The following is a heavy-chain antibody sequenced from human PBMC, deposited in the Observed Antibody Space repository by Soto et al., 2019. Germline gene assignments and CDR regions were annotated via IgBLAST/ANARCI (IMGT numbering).Heavy chain of an antibody. CDR3: ARDPGIYYGMDV. J-gene: IGHJ6*02. Sequence: QVQLVESGGGLVKPGGSLRLSCTASGFTFSDYYMTWIRQAPGKGLEWLSYISSGGFTIYYADSVKGRFTVSRDNAKNSMYLQMNPLRVEDTAVYYCARDPGIYYGMDVWGQGTTVTVSS. CDR2: ISSGGFTI. D-gene: IGHD3-10*01. V-gene: IGHV3-11*01. CDR1: GFTFSDYY.